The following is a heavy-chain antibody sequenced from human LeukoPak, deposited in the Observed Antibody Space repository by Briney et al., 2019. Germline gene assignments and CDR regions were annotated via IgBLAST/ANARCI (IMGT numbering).Heavy chain of an antibody. Sequence: GGSLRLSCAASGFTFSSYWMSWVRQAPGKGLEWVANIKQDGSEKYYVDSVKGRFTISRDNAKNSLYLQMNSLRAEDTAVYYCARGALSSIVVVPAARVYYYYYYYMDVWGKGTTVTVSS. J-gene: IGHJ6*03. CDR3: ARGALSSIVVVPAARVYYYYYYYMDV. CDR2: IKQDGSEK. V-gene: IGHV3-7*01. CDR1: GFTFSSYW. D-gene: IGHD2-2*01.